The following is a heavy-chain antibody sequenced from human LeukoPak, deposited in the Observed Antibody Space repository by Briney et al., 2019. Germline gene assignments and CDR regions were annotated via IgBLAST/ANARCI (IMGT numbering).Heavy chain of an antibody. CDR2: INAGNGNT. CDR3: ARDSGVSSYYFDY. Sequence: ASVKVSCTASGYTFTSYAMHWVRQAPGQRLEWMGWINAGNGNTKYSQKFQGRVTITRDTSASTAYMELSSLRSEDTAVYYCARDSGVSSYYFDYWGQGTLVTVSS. CDR1: GYTFTSYA. V-gene: IGHV1-3*01. D-gene: IGHD1-26*01. J-gene: IGHJ4*02.